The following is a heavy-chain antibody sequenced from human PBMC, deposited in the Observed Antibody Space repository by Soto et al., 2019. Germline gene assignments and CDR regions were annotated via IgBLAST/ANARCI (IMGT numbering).Heavy chain of an antibody. Sequence: QVQLMQSGAEVKKPGASVKVSCKASGDTFTDYYIHWVRQAPGQGLEWMGTVNPSGGHTTYAQHFLGRVTITRDTSTSTLYMELTSLKSDDTAIYYCARGGHVVVVTAALDYWGQGTLVTVSS. CDR3: ARGGHVVVVTAALDY. D-gene: IGHD2-21*02. CDR1: GDTFTDYY. CDR2: VNPSGGHT. V-gene: IGHV1-46*01. J-gene: IGHJ4*02.